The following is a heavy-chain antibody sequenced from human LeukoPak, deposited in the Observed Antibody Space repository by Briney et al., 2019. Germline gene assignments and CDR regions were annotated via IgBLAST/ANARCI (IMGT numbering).Heavy chain of an antibody. D-gene: IGHD3-10*01. CDR2: INPGGGST. Sequence: ASVKVSCKASGYTLTNYYMHWVRQAPGQGLEWVGIINPGGGSTSYAQKFQGRVTMTRDTSTSTVYMELSSLRSEDTAVFYCARDGRSLEKESSSGSGSSLGGRGYYYYGMDVWGQGTTVTVSS. CDR1: GYTLTNYY. J-gene: IGHJ6*02. V-gene: IGHV1-46*01. CDR3: ARDGRSLEKESSSGSGSSLGGRGYYYYGMDV.